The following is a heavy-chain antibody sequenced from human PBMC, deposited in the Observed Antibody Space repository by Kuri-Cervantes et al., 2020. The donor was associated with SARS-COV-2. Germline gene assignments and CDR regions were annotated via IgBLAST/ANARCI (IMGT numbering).Heavy chain of an antibody. CDR2: ISSSGSTI. D-gene: IGHD3-16*01. J-gene: IGHJ4*02. CDR3: APRGEGSGFDY. V-gene: IGHV3-48*03. Sequence: GESLKISCAASGFTFSSYEMNWVRQAPGKGLEWVAYISSSGSTIYYADSVKGRFTISRDNAKNSLYLQMNSLRAEDTAVYYCAPRGEGSGFDYWGQGTLVTVSS. CDR1: GFTFSSYE.